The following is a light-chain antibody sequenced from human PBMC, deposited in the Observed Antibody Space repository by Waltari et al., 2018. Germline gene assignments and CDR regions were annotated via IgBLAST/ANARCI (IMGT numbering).Light chain of an antibody. Sequence: DIVMTQSPESLAVSLGERATINCKSSESVLYSRNNKDHLAWYQQKPGQRPKLLIYWASTRESGVPDRFSGSRAETEFTLTINSLQDEDVAVYYCQQYYNTPLTFGGGTKVEIK. V-gene: IGKV4-1*01. J-gene: IGKJ4*01. CDR2: WAS. CDR3: QQYYNTPLT. CDR1: ESVLYSRNNKDH.